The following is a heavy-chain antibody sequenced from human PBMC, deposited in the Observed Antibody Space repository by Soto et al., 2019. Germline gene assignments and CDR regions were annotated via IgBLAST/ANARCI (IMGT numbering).Heavy chain of an antibody. Sequence: QAQLVESGGGVVQPGRSLRLSCAASGFTFSSYGMHWVRQAPGKGLEWVAVISYDGSNKYYADSVKGRFTISRDNSKNTLYLQMNSLRAEDTAVYYCANNPGDVNRHDYWGQGTLVTVSS. CDR3: ANNPGDVNRHDY. J-gene: IGHJ4*02. V-gene: IGHV3-30*18. CDR1: GFTFSSYG. CDR2: ISYDGSNK.